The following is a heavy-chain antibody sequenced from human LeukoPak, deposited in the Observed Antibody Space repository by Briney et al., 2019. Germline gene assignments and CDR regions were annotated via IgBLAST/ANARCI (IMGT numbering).Heavy chain of an antibody. CDR1: GFTFSSYW. V-gene: IGHV3-23*01. J-gene: IGHJ2*01. CDR3: AREERNGYNYYWYFDR. CDR2: INTSGGST. D-gene: IGHD5-24*01. Sequence: PGGSLRLSCAASGFTFSSYWMSWVRQAPGKGLEGVSSINTSGGSTYYADSLQGRFTISRHNSKNTLHLQMNNVRAEDTAVYYCAREERNGYNYYWYFDRWGRGTLVTASS.